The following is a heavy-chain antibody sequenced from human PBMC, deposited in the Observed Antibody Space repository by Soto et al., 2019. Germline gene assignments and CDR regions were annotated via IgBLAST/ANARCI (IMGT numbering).Heavy chain of an antibody. D-gene: IGHD5-18*01. Sequence: GESLKISCKGSGYSFTSYWIGWVRQMPGKGLEWMGIIYPGDSDTRYSPSFQGQVTISADKSISTAYLQWSSLKASDTAMYYCARLLSSYTAMALSLPPYFDYWGQGTLVTVSS. J-gene: IGHJ4*02. CDR3: ARLLSSYTAMALSLPPYFDY. V-gene: IGHV5-51*01. CDR1: GYSFTSYW. CDR2: IYPGDSDT.